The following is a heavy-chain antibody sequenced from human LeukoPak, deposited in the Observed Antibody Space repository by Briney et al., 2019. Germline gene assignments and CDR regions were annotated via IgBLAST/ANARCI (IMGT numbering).Heavy chain of an antibody. V-gene: IGHV7-4-1*02. J-gene: IGHJ4*02. Sequence: GSVSVSCKASGYTFTTYAMNGVRQAPGQGLEWMGWINTNTGNPTYAQGFTGRFVFSLDTSVSTAYLQISSLKAEDTAVYYCARGLRGYSGYDFIYGGLPYYFDYWGQGTLVTVSS. CDR1: GYTFTTYA. CDR3: ARGLRGYSGYDFIYGGLPYYFDY. CDR2: INTNTGNP. D-gene: IGHD5-12*01.